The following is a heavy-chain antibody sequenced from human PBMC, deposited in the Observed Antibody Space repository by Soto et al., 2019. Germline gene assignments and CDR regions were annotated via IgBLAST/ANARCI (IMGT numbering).Heavy chain of an antibody. CDR1: GFSFSTYW. Sequence: EVQLVESGGGLVRPGGSLRLSCAASGFSFSTYWMYWVRQAPGKGLVWVSRINVDGNTINYADSVKGRFTVSRDNAKNTLYLQMNSLRAEDTAVYYCARDEGRQGPEYFHHWGQGTLVTVSS. V-gene: IGHV3-74*01. CDR3: ARDEGRQGPEYFHH. CDR2: INVDGNTI. J-gene: IGHJ1*01.